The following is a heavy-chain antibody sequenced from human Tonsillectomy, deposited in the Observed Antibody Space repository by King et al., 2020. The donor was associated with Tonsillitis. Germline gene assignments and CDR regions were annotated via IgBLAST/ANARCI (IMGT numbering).Heavy chain of an antibody. CDR1: GFIFSSDS. V-gene: IGHV3-48*04. CDR3: ARDSEWAFDI. Sequence: VQLVESGGGLVQPGGSLRLSCAASGFIFSSDSMNWVRQAPGKGLEWVSYITGRGGNINYADSVKGRFIISRDNAKNSLYLQMNSLRAEDTAVYYCARDSEWAFDIWGPGTLVTVSS. D-gene: IGHD3-3*01. CDR2: ITGRGGNI. J-gene: IGHJ3*02.